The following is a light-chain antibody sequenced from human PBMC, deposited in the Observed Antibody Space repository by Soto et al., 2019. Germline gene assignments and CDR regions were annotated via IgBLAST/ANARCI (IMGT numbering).Light chain of an antibody. CDR2: DSS. CDR1: QSVSGY. CDR3: NYRSNWRMYS. J-gene: IGKJ2*01. V-gene: IGKV3-11*01. Sequence: ELVLTQSPATLSLSPGEIATLSCRARQSVSGYLAWYQQKPGQGPKLLIYDSSTRATGTPARFRGSGSGTDFTLSISSLEPEDFASYYCNYRSNWRMYSFGQGTKLEIK.